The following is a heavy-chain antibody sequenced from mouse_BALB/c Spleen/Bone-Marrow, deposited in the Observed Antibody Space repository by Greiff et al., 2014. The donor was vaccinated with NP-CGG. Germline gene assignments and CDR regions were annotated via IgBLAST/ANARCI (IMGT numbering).Heavy chain of an antibody. D-gene: IGHD1-1*01. CDR1: GCTFTDYY. CDR2: IYPGSGNT. Sequence: QVQLKQSGAELARPGASVKLSCKASGCTFTDYYINWVKQRTGQGLEWIGEIYPGSGNTYYNEKFKGKATLTADKSSSTAYMQLSSLTSEDSAVYFCAKGGYGSSYVRYYAMDYWGQGTSVTVSS. CDR3: AKGGYGSSYVRYYAMDY. J-gene: IGHJ4*01. V-gene: IGHV1-77*01.